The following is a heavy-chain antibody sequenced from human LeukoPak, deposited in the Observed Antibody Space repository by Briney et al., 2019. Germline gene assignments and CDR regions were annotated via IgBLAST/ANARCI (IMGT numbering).Heavy chain of an antibody. CDR1: GDSISNNSAA. V-gene: IGHV6-1*01. CDR2: TYYRSKWYN. D-gene: IGHD3-22*01. Sequence: SQTLSLTCAISGDSISNNSAAWNWIRQSPSRGLEWLGRTYYRSKWYNDYAVSVRSRITINPDTSKNQFSLQLNSVTPEDTAVYYCARFVSKYYYDSSGYYEYYYYGMDVWGQGTTVTVSS. CDR3: ARFVSKYYYDSSGYYEYYYYGMDV. J-gene: IGHJ6*02.